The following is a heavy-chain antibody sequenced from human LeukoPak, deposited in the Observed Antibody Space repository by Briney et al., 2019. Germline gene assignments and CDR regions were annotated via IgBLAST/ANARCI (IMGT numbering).Heavy chain of an antibody. CDR3: ARGDIIRFDP. CDR1: GFTVSSNS. CDR2: IYSAGSI. Sequence: GSLRLSCTVSGFTVSSNSMSWVRQAPGKGLEWVSFIYSAGSIYYSDSVKGRFTISIDNSKNTLYLQMNSLRAEDTAVYYCARGDIIRFDPWGQGTLVTVSS. J-gene: IGHJ5*02. V-gene: IGHV3-53*05. D-gene: IGHD2-21*02.